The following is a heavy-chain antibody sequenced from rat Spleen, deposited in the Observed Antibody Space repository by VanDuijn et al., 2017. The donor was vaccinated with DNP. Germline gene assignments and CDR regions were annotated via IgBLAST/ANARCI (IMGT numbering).Heavy chain of an antibody. Sequence: EVQLVESDGGLVQPGRSLKLSCAASGFTFSDYYMAWVRQAPTKGLEWVATVSYDGTKTFYRDSVKGRFTISRDNAKSTLYLQMYSLRSEDTATYYCAILSDYWGQGVMVTVSS. J-gene: IGHJ2*01. V-gene: IGHV5-29*01. CDR2: VSYDGTKT. CDR3: AILSDY. CDR1: GFTFSDYY.